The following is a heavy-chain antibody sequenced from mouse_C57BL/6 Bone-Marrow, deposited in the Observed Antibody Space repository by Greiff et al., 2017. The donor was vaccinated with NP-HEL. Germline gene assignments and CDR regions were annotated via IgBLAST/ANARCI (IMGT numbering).Heavy chain of an antibody. J-gene: IGHJ2*01. CDR2: IDPANGDT. Sequence: VQLQQPGAELVRPGASVKLSCTASGFNITDDYMHWVKPRPEQGLEWIGWIDPANGDTESASKFQGKATITADTSSNTAYLQLSSLTSEDTAVYYCIYWAFDYWGQGTTLTVSS. V-gene: IGHV14-4*01. CDR3: IYWAFDY. D-gene: IGHD4-1*01. CDR1: GFNITDDY.